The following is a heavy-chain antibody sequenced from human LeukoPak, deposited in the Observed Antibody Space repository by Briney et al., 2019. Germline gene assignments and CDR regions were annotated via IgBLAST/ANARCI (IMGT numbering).Heavy chain of an antibody. Sequence: GASVTVSCKASGGTFSSYAISWVRQAPGQGLEWMGRIIPIFGTANYAQKFQGRVTITTDESTSTAYMELSSLRSEDTAVYYCARDPSSGWYLEYYFDYWGQGTLVTVSS. CDR1: GGTFSSYA. D-gene: IGHD6-19*01. CDR2: IIPIFGTA. J-gene: IGHJ4*02. V-gene: IGHV1-69*05. CDR3: ARDPSSGWYLEYYFDY.